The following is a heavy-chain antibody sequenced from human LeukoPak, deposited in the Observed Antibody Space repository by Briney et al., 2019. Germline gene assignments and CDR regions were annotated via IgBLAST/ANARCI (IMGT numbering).Heavy chain of an antibody. CDR1: GFTITSYA. CDR3: TKTRGPVAVNPDF. V-gene: IGHV3-23*01. Sequence: PGGSLRLSCAASGFTITSYAMSWVRQAPGKGLEWVSTISGSGDSTYYADSVRGRFTISRDNSRTTLYLQMNSLRADDTAVYYCTKTRGPVAVNPDFWGQGTLVTVSS. CDR2: ISGSGDST. D-gene: IGHD6-19*01. J-gene: IGHJ4*02.